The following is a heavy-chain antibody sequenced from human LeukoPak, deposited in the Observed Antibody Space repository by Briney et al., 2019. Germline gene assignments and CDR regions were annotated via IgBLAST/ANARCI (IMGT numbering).Heavy chain of an antibody. CDR3: ARGLGILIYGSSTSCYSLDY. V-gene: IGHV3-33*01. Sequence: PGGSLRPSCAASGFTFSSYGMHWVRQAPGKGLEWVAVIWYDGSNKYYADSVKGRFTISRDNSKNTLYLQMNSLRAEDTAVYYCARGLGILIYGSSTSCYSLDYWGQGNLVTVSS. J-gene: IGHJ4*02. CDR2: IWYDGSNK. CDR1: GFTFSSYG. D-gene: IGHD2-2*01.